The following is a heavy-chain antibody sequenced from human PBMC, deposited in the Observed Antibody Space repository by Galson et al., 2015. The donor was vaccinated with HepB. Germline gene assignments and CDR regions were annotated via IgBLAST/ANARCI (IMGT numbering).Heavy chain of an antibody. CDR3: ARAWAVSDAFDI. J-gene: IGHJ3*02. V-gene: IGHV4-59*01. CDR1: GGSFSSFY. CDR2: IYYSGDT. Sequence: ETLSLTCTVSGGSFSSFYWSWIRQPPGKGLEWIGYIYYSGDTKYNPSLKSRVTISVDTSKNQFSLKLSSVTAADTAVYYCARAWAVSDAFDIWGQGTMVTVSS. D-gene: IGHD3-22*01.